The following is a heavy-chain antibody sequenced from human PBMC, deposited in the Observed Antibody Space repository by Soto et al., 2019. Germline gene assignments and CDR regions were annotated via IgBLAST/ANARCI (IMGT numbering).Heavy chain of an antibody. CDR2: ISRSGGSI. J-gene: IGHJ6*02. Sequence: GGCLRLFCADAGFTFSTYAMNWVRQAPGNGLEWVSAISRSGGSIHYADSVKGRFTISRDDSKNTLYLQMNSLRDEDTAVYHCVKGYWKGDVWGQGT. CDR1: GFTFSTYA. CDR3: VKGYWKGDV. V-gene: IGHV3-23*01. D-gene: IGHD1-1*01.